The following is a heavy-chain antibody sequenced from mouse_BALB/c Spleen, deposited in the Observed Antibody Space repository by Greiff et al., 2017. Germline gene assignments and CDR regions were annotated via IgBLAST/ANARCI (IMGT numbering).Heavy chain of an antibody. CDR1: GFTFSSYA. D-gene: IGHD2-2*01. CDR3: ARDPGYDSAMDY. J-gene: IGHJ4*01. Sequence: EVKLVESGGGLVKPGGSLKLSCAASGFTFSSYAMSWVRQSPEKRLEWVAEISSGGSYTYYPDTVTGRFTISRDNAKNTLYLEMSSLRSEDTAMYYCARDPGYDSAMDYWGQGTSVTVSS. CDR2: ISSGGSYT. V-gene: IGHV5-9-4*01.